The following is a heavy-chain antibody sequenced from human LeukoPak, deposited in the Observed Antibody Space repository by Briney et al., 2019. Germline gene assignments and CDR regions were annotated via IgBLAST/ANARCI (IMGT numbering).Heavy chain of an antibody. CDR2: ISSSSSTI. CDR3: ARDRPTYSSSWSQMFDY. CDR1: GFTFSSYS. Sequence: GGSLRLSCAASGFTFSSYSTNWVRQAPGKGLEWVSYISSSSSTIYYADSVKGRFTISRDNAKNSLYLQMNSLRAEDTAVYYCARDRPTYSSSWSQMFDYWGQGTLVTVSS. J-gene: IGHJ4*02. V-gene: IGHV3-48*01. D-gene: IGHD6-13*01.